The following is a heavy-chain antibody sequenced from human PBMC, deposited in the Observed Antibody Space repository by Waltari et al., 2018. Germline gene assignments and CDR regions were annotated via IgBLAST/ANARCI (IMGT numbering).Heavy chain of an antibody. CDR1: GFTFSSSA. CDR3: AKTKGYCSGGSCYFDY. V-gene: IGHV3-23*01. D-gene: IGHD2-15*01. J-gene: IGHJ4*02. CDR2: ISGSGGST. Sequence: EVQLLESGGGLVQPGGSLRLSCAASGFTFSSSAMSWVRQAPGKGLEWVSAISGSGGSTYYADSVKGRFTISRDNSKNTLYLQMNSLRAEDTAVYYCAKTKGYCSGGSCYFDYWGQGTLVTVSS.